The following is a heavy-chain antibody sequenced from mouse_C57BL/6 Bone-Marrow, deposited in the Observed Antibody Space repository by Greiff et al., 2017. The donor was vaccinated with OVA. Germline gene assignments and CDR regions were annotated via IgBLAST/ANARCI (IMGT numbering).Heavy chain of an antibody. CDR2: ISSGGSYT. V-gene: IGHV5-6*01. Sequence: EVQLVESGGDLVKPGGSLKLSCAASGFTFSSYGMSWVRQTPDKRLEWVATISSGGSYTYYPDSVKGRFTISRDNAKNTLYLQMSSLKSEGTAMYYCARHQAWFAYWGQGTLVTVSA. CDR1: GFTFSSYG. CDR3: ARHQAWFAY. J-gene: IGHJ3*01.